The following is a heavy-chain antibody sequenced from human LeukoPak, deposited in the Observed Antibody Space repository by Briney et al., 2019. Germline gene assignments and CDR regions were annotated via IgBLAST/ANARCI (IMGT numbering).Heavy chain of an antibody. CDR3: ARDAYSSGPEYFQH. Sequence: AASVKVSFKASGGTFSSYAISWVRQAPGQGREWMGGIIPIFGTANYAQKFQGRVTITADKSTSTAYMELSSLRSEDTAVYYCARDAYSSGPEYFQHWGQGTLVTVSS. CDR2: IIPIFGTA. CDR1: GGTFSSYA. J-gene: IGHJ1*01. D-gene: IGHD6-19*01. V-gene: IGHV1-69*06.